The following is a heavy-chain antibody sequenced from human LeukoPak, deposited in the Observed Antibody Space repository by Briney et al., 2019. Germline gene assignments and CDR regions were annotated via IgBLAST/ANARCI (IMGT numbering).Heavy chain of an antibody. J-gene: IGHJ4*02. D-gene: IGHD6-13*01. V-gene: IGHV3-15*01. CDR1: GFTFINAW. CDR2: IKAKAHGGTI. CDR3: AKDPGYSSSSSNY. Sequence: GGSLRLSCAASGFTFINAWMAWVRQAPGKGLEWVGRIKAKAHGGTIEYAAPVKGRFTISRDDSKNTLYLQMNSLKTEDTAVYYCAKDPGYSSSSSNYWVQRTLVSLSS.